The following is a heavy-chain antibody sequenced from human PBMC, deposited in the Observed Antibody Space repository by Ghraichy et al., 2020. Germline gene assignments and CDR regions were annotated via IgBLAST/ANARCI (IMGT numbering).Heavy chain of an antibody. Sequence: SETLSLTCAVSAGSLTGRHWSWIRQSPGKVLEWIGEIDHSGTSNYNPSLESRLTISVDTSKNQFSLNLTSVTAADTAVYFCARQPQRLDYDSVRGNYRYPGYFDIWGQGILVTVSS. V-gene: IGHV4-34*01. CDR2: IDHSGTS. CDR3: ARQPQRLDYDSVRGNYRYPGYFDI. J-gene: IGHJ4*02. D-gene: IGHD3-16*02. CDR1: AGSLTGRH.